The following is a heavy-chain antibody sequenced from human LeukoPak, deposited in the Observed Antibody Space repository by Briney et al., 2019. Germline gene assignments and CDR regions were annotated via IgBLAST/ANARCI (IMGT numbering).Heavy chain of an antibody. CDR3: ARHPDLVAASYYFDY. CDR2: ILHSVGT. D-gene: IGHD1-26*01. Sequence: SETLTLTCIVSGASISSYYRSWIRQPPGKGLEWIGYILHSVGTNYNPSLKSRVTISVDMSKNQLSLKLSSVTAADTAVYYCARHPDLVAASYYFDYWGQGTLVTVSS. V-gene: IGHV4-59*08. CDR1: GASISSYY. J-gene: IGHJ4*02.